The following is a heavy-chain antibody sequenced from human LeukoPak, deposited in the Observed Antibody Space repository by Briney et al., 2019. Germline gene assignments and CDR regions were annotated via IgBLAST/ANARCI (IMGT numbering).Heavy chain of an antibody. D-gene: IGHD1-26*01. Sequence: PGGTLRLSCAASGFTFSNYGMSWVRQAPRKGLEWVSAITGSGGTTYYADSMKGRFTISRDNSKNTLYLQMNSLRAEDTAVYYCAKDRVGAILYFDYWGRGTLVTVSS. V-gene: IGHV3-23*01. CDR1: GFTFSNYG. CDR2: ITGSGGTT. J-gene: IGHJ4*02. CDR3: AKDRVGAILYFDY.